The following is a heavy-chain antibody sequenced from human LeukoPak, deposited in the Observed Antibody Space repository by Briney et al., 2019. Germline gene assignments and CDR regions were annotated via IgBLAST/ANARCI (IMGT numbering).Heavy chain of an antibody. J-gene: IGHJ4*02. CDR1: GGSFSGYY. V-gene: IGHV4-34*01. Sequence: SETLSLTCAVYGGSFSGYYWSWIRQPPGKGLEWIGEINHSGSTNYNPSLKSRVTISVDTSKNQFPLKLSSVTAAGTAVYYCAREGRHGDGDYWGQGTLVTVSS. D-gene: IGHD4-17*01. CDR2: INHSGST. CDR3: AREGRHGDGDY.